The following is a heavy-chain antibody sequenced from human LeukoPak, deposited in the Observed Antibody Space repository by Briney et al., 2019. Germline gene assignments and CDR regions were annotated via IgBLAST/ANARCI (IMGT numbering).Heavy chain of an antibody. CDR3: ARQEGVLTAGPCWFDP. CDR1: GYSISSGYY. J-gene: IGHJ5*02. V-gene: IGHV4-38-2*02. Sequence: PSETLSLTCTVSGYSISSGYYWGWIRPPPGKGLEWIGSIYYSGSTYYNPSLKSRVTISVDTSKNQFSLKLGSVTAADTAVYYCARQEGVLTAGPCWFDPWGQGTLVTVSS. CDR2: IYYSGST. D-gene: IGHD6-13*01.